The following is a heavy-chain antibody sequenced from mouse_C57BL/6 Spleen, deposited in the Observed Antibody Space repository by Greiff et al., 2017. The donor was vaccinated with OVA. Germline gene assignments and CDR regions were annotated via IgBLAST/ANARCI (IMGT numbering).Heavy chain of an antibody. CDR3: AKDYDGFYYFDY. Sequence: QVQLKESGAELAKPGASVKLSCKASGYTFTSYWMHWVKQRPGQGLEWIGYINPSSGYTKYNQKFKDKATLTADKSSSTAYMQLSSLTYEDSAVYYCAKDYDGFYYFDYWGQGTTLTVSS. D-gene: IGHD2-3*01. V-gene: IGHV1-7*01. CDR2: INPSSGYT. CDR1: GYTFTSYW. J-gene: IGHJ2*01.